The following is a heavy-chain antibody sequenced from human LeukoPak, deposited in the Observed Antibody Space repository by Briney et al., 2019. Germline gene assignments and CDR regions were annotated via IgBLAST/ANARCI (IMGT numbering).Heavy chain of an antibody. D-gene: IGHD3-16*01. CDR3: ARSRLWSPRDAFDI. CDR2: INPSGGST. J-gene: IGHJ3*02. V-gene: IGHV1-46*01. CDR1: GYTFTSSY. Sequence: ASVKVSCKASGYTFTSSYIHWVRQAPGQGREWMGMINPSGGSTTYAQKFQGRVTMTRDMSTSTVYMELSSLRSEDTAVYYCARSRLWSPRDAFDIWAQGTMVTVSS.